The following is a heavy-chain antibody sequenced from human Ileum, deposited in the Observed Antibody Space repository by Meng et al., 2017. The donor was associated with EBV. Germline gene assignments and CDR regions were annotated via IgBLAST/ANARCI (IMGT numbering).Heavy chain of an antibody. D-gene: IGHD1-14*01. V-gene: IGHV3-72*01. CDR2: IRDKANSYST. CDR3: TTDWNHCPDF. Sequence: QPCAARGGLDQPGGLLRLACAASGLTSNDPFINWVRQAPGKGLEWVGRIRDKANSYSTEYAASVKGRFTISRDDSKNLLYLQMNSLKSEDTAVYYCTTDWNHCPDFWGRGTLVTVSS. CDR1: GLTSNDPF. J-gene: IGHJ2*01.